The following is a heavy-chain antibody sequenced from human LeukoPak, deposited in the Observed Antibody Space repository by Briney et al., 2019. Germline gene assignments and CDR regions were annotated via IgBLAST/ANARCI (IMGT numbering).Heavy chain of an antibody. J-gene: IGHJ4*02. CDR3: AVRPYYDSSGDFRY. D-gene: IGHD3-22*01. CDR2: IYYSGST. Sequence: PSETLSLTCTVSGGSIFNYYWSWIRQPPGKGLEWIGYIYYSGSTNYNPSLKTRVTISVDTSKKSFSLRLSSVTAADTAVYYRAVRPYYDSSGDFRYWGQGTLVTVSS. V-gene: IGHV4-59*08. CDR1: GGSIFNYY.